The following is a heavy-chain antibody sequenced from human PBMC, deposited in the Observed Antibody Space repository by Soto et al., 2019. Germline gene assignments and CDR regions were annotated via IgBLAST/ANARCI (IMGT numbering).Heavy chain of an antibody. Sequence: SQTLSLTCAISGDSVSSNSAAWNWIRQSPSRGLEWLGRTYYRSKWYNDYAVSVKSRITINPDTSKNQFSLQLNSVTREDKAVYYCGRDGRIAVAGTRRYYYYYGMDVWGQRTTVTV. CDR1: GDSVSSNSAA. J-gene: IGHJ6*02. V-gene: IGHV6-1*01. CDR2: TYYRSKWYN. D-gene: IGHD6-19*01. CDR3: GRDGRIAVAGTRRYYYYYGMDV.